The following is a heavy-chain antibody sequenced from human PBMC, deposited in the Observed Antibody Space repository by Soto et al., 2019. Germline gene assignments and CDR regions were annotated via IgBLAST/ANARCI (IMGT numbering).Heavy chain of an antibody. V-gene: IGHV3-23*01. CDR1: EFTFSSYA. Sequence: EVQLLESGGGLVHPGGSLRLSCEVSEFTFSSYAMSWVRQAPGKGLEWVSTISGSGVSTYYGDSVKGRFTISRDNSKNTVYLQMNSLRVEDTAMYYCAKDRGVVVVVTTGGAFDLWGQGTMVTVSS. J-gene: IGHJ3*01. CDR3: AKDRGVVVVVTTGGAFDL. CDR2: ISGSGVST. D-gene: IGHD3-22*01.